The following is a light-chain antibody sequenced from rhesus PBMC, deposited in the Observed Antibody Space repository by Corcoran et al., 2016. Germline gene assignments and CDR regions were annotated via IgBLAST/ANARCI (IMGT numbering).Light chain of an antibody. J-gene: IGKJ1*01. Sequence: IQMNQSPSSLSASVGDKVTITCHASQAISSWLAWYQQKPGKAPKPLIYYASTLQSGVPSRFSGSGSGTDDTLTISSLQPEDVATYYCQHYDDLPWTFGQGTKVEIK. CDR2: YAS. CDR1: QAISSW. CDR3: QHYDDLPWT. V-gene: IGKV1-19*01.